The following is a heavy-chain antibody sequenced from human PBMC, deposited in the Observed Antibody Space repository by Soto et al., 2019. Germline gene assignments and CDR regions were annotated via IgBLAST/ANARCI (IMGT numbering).Heavy chain of an antibody. D-gene: IGHD3-22*01. V-gene: IGHV3-30*18. Sequence: GGSLRLSCAASGFTFSSYGMHWVRQAPGKGLEWVAVISYDGSNKYYADSVKGRFTISRDNSKNTLYLQMNSLRAEDTAVYYCAKNYYDSSGYHGNDAFDIWGQGTMVTVSS. CDR3: AKNYYDSSGYHGNDAFDI. CDR1: GFTFSSYG. CDR2: ISYDGSNK. J-gene: IGHJ3*02.